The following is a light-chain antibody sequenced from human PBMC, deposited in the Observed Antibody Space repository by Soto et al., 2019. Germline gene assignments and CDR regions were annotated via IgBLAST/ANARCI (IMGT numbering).Light chain of an antibody. CDR3: QHYNSYGT. V-gene: IGKV1-33*01. CDR2: DAS. Sequence: DIQMTQSPSSLSASVGDRVTITCQASQDISNSLNWYQQKPGKAPKLLIYDASNLETGVPSRFSGSGSGTEFTLTISSLQPDDFATYYCQHYNSYGTFGQGTKVDIK. CDR1: QDISNS. J-gene: IGKJ1*01.